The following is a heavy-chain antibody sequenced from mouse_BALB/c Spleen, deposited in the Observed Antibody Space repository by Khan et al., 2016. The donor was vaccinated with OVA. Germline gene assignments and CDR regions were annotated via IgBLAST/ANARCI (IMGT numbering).Heavy chain of an antibody. CDR1: GFTFTNYG. Sequence: QIQLVQSGPELKKPGETVQISCKASGFTFTNYGMNWVRKVPGKGLTWMGWINTYTGEPTFTDVFKGRFAFFLWTSASTAYLQINSHKNENTATNFGARVGYNGALEVWGQGTSGTFSS. CDR2: INTYTGEP. J-gene: IGHJ4*01. D-gene: IGHD2-14*01. V-gene: IGHV9-3-1*01. CDR3: ARVGYNGALEV.